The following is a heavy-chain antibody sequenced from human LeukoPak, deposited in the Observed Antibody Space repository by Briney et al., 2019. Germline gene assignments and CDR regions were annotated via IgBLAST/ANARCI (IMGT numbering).Heavy chain of an antibody. CDR1: GYTFTSYG. Sequence: GASVKVSCKASGYTFTSYGISWVRQAPGQGLEWMGWISAYNGNTNYAQKLQGRVTMTTDTSTSTAYMELRSLRSDDTAVYYCARVKRGAVRIAAAGRYYYYYYMDVWGKGTTVTVSS. J-gene: IGHJ6*03. D-gene: IGHD6-13*01. V-gene: IGHV1-18*01. CDR2: ISAYNGNT. CDR3: ARVKRGAVRIAAAGRYYYYYYMDV.